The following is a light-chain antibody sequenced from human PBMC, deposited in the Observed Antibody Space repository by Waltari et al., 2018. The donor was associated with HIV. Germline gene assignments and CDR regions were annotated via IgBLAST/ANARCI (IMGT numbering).Light chain of an antibody. V-gene: IGKV3-20*01. CDR3: QQYGYFKA. CDR2: GVS. J-gene: IGKJ2*01. Sequence: LTQSPGTLSLSPGERATLSCRASQAVINDYLAWYQHRPGQAPRLLIYGVSSRAAGIPDRFSGSGSGREFTLIIRRLEPEDSAVYYCQQYGYFKAFGQGTKLEIK. CDR1: QAVINDY.